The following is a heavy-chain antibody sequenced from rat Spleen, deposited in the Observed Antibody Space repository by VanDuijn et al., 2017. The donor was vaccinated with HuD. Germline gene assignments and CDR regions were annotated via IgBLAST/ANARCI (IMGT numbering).Heavy chain of an antibody. D-gene: IGHD4-3*01. CDR2: IWTGGST. CDR3: LREGVWD. J-gene: IGHJ2*01. Sequence: QVQLKESGPGLVQPSQTLSLTCTVSGFSLTSYNVHWVRQPTGKGLEWMGVIWTGGSTDYNSALKSRLSISRDTSKSQVFLKMNSLQIDDTGTYYCLREGVWDWGQGVMVTVSS. CDR1: GFSLTSYN. V-gene: IGHV2-30*01.